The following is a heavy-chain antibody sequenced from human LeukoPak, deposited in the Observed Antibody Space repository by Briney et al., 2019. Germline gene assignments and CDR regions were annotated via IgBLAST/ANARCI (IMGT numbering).Heavy chain of an antibody. V-gene: IGHV3-21*01. Sequence: GGSLRLSCAASGFTFSSYSMNWVPQAPGKGLEWVSSISSSSSYIYYADSVKGRFTISRDNAKNSLYLQMNSLRAEDTAVYYCARDKRSGPPDYWGEATLVTVPS. CDR1: GFTFSSYS. CDR2: ISSSSSYI. J-gene: IGHJ4*02. D-gene: IGHD2-15*01. CDR3: ARDKRSGPPDY.